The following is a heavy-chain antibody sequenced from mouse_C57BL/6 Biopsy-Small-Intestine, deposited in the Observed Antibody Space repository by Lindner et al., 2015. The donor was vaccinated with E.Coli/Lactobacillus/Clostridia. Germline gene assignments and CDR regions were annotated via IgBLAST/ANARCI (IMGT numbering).Heavy chain of an antibody. J-gene: IGHJ4*01. CDR1: GYTFTSYW. V-gene: IGHV1-7*01. D-gene: IGHD5-5*01. CDR2: INPSSGYT. Sequence: VQLQESGAELAKPGASVKLSCKASGYTFTSYWMHWVKQRPGQGLEWIGYINPSSGYTKYNQKFKDKATLTADKSSSTAYLQLSSLTSEDTAVYYCTTSNGYYAMDYWGQGTSVTVSS. CDR3: TTSNGYYAMDY.